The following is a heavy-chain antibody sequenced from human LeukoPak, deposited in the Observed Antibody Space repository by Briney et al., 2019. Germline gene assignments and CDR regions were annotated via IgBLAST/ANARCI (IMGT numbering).Heavy chain of an antibody. Sequence: GGSLRLSCATSGFSFDDYAFRWVRQVPGKGLEWVSLISRDGGTTFYGDSVKGRFTISRDNSKNSLYMQMNSLKTEDSALYYCTKEFSGSYENWGQGTLVTVSS. J-gene: IGHJ4*02. CDR3: TKEFSGSYEN. D-gene: IGHD3-10*01. V-gene: IGHV3-43*02. CDR2: ISRDGGTT. CDR1: GFSFDDYA.